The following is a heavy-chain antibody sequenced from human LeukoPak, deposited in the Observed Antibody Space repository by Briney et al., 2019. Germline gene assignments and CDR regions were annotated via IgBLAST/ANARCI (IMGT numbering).Heavy chain of an antibody. CDR3: AREIIGSSSLPDY. D-gene: IGHD6-6*01. Sequence: PGGSLRLSCAASGFTFSSYEMNWVRQAPGKGLEWVSYISSSGSTIYYADSVKGRFTISRDNAKNSLCLQMNSLRAEDTAVYYCAREIIGSSSLPDYWGQGTLVTVSS. J-gene: IGHJ4*02. CDR2: ISSSGSTI. CDR1: GFTFSSYE. V-gene: IGHV3-48*03.